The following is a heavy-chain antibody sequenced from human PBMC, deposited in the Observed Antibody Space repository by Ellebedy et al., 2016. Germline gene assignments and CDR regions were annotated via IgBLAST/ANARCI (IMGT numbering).Heavy chain of an antibody. CDR3: ARETLRFSAFDS. CDR1: GFTFGSYS. Sequence: GGSLRLSCAASGFTFGSYSMNWVRQAPGKGLEWVSSISSSSSYIYYADSVKGRFTISRDSAKNSLFLQMSSLRADDTALYYCARETLRFSAFDSWGQGTPVTVSS. D-gene: IGHD3-3*01. CDR2: ISSSSSYI. V-gene: IGHV3-21*04. J-gene: IGHJ4*02.